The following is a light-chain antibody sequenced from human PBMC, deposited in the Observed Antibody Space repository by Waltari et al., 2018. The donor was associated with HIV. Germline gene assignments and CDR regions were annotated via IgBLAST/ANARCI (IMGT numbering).Light chain of an antibody. V-gene: IGKV4-1*01. Sequence: DIVLTQSPDSLAVSLGERATINCKASQSVLYNSNSKNYLSWYQQRPGQPPKLLIYWASTRESGVPDRFSGSASGTDFTLTISGLQAEDVAVYYCHQYYTTPWAFGQWTKVEIK. J-gene: IGKJ1*01. CDR1: QSVLYNSNSKNY. CDR2: WAS. CDR3: HQYYTTPWA.